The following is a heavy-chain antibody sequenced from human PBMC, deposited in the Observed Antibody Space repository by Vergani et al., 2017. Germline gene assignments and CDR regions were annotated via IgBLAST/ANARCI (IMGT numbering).Heavy chain of an antibody. D-gene: IGHD3-22*01. V-gene: IGHV4-39*01. J-gene: IGHJ5*02. CDR3: ARCFRDEGMIYGGTVENWFDP. Sequence: QLQLQESGPGLVKPSETLSLTCTVSGGSITYGAFYWGWIRQSPGKGLEWIGSIYYSENKFYNPSLESRVTLSMDTTKNQFSLKLKSVTAADTAVYYCARCFRDEGMIYGGTVENWFDPWGQGTLVTVSS. CDR1: GGSITYGAFY. CDR2: IYYSENK.